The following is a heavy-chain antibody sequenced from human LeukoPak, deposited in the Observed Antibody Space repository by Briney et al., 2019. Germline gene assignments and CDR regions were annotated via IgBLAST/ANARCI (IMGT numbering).Heavy chain of an antibody. Sequence: PGGSLRLSCAASGFTFSSDAMSWVRQAPGKGLEWVSVISGGGGSTYYADSVKGRFTISSDSSKNTLYLQMNSLRAEDTAVYYCAKSGSGNYYDRFDYWGQGTLITVSS. J-gene: IGHJ4*02. D-gene: IGHD3-10*01. CDR3: AKSGSGNYYDRFDY. V-gene: IGHV3-23*01. CDR2: ISGGGGST. CDR1: GFTFSSDA.